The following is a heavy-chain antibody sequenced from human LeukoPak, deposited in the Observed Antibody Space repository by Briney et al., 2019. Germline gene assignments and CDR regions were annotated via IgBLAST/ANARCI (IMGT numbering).Heavy chain of an antibody. V-gene: IGHV3-23*01. J-gene: IGHJ4*02. CDR3: ATPQGDY. CDR1: GFTFSDYA. CDR2: ISASGGST. Sequence: GGSLRLSCAASGFTFSDYAMSWVRQAPGKGLEWVSAISASGGSTYYADSVKGQFTISRDNSKNTLYLQMNSLRVEDTAVYYCATPQGDYWGQGTLVTVSS.